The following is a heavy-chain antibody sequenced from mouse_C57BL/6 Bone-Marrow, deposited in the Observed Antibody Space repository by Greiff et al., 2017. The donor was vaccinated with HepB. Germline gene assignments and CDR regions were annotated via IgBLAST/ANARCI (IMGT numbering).Heavy chain of an antibody. CDR3: AAKTAQGTGAY. J-gene: IGHJ3*01. Sequence: VQLKQSGTVLARPGASVKMSCKTSGYTFTSYWMHWVNQRPGQGLEWIGAIYPGNSDTSYNQKFKGKAKLTAVTSASTAYMGLSSLTNGDSAVYYCAAKTAQGTGAYWGQGTLVTVSA. D-gene: IGHD3-2*02. CDR1: GYTFTSYW. CDR2: IYPGNSDT. V-gene: IGHV1-5*01.